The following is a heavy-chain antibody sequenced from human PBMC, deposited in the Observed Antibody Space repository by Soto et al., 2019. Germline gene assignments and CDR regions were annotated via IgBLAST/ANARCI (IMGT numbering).Heavy chain of an antibody. J-gene: IGHJ3*02. Sequence: QVQLVQSGAEVKKPGASVKVSCKASGYTFTSYGISWVRQAPGQGLEWMGWISAYNGNTNYAQKLRGRVTMTTDTSTSTAYMELRSLRSDDTAVYYCARDKSSIMITFGGVIAIDAFDIWGQGTMVTVSS. D-gene: IGHD3-16*01. CDR3: ARDKSSIMITFGGVIAIDAFDI. CDR2: ISAYNGNT. CDR1: GYTFTSYG. V-gene: IGHV1-18*01.